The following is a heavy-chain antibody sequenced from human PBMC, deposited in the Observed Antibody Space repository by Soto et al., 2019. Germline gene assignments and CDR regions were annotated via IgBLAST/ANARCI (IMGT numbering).Heavy chain of an antibody. J-gene: IGHJ5*02. Sequence: SETLSLTCTVSGGSISSYYWSWIRQPPGKGLEWIGYIYYSGSTNYNPSLKSRVTISVDTSKNQFSLKLSSVTAADTAVYYCAREVTTVTTGNWFDPWGQGTLVTVSS. CDR2: IYYSGST. D-gene: IGHD4-4*01. V-gene: IGHV4-59*01. CDR3: AREVTTVTTGNWFDP. CDR1: GGSISSYY.